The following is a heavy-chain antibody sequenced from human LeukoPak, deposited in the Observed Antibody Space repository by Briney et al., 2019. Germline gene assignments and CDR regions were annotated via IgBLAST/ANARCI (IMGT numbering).Heavy chain of an antibody. D-gene: IGHD4-23*01. J-gene: IGHJ4*02. CDR2: ITSSGSTT. CDR1: GFTFSNFG. Sequence: GGSLRLSCAASGFTFSNFGMNWVRQAPGKGLEWVSFITSSGSTTYYADSVKGRFTISRDNTKDSLNLQMSGLRAEDAAVYFCARVSRLISAYGGVGIDYWGQGTLVTVSS. CDR3: ARVSRLISAYGGVGIDY. V-gene: IGHV3-48*01.